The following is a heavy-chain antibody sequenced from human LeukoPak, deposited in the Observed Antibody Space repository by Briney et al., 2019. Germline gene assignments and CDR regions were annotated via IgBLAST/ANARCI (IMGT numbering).Heavy chain of an antibody. CDR3: ARSQYSYGSFDY. D-gene: IGHD5-18*01. Sequence: GGSLRLSCAASGFSFSSFPINWVRQAPGKGLEWVSHISSSGNTEYYLDSVRGRFTMPRDNAKNLLFLEMHSLRAEDTAVYYCARSQYSYGSFDYWGQGTLVAVSS. J-gene: IGHJ4*02. V-gene: IGHV3-48*03. CDR2: ISSSGNTE. CDR1: GFSFSSFP.